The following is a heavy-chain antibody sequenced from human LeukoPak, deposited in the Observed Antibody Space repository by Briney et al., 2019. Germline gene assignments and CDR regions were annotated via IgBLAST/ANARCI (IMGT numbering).Heavy chain of an antibody. CDR3: ARDIPTMVRGVIIRVFDY. V-gene: IGHV1-2*02. D-gene: IGHD3-10*01. CDR2: IYPNSGGT. J-gene: IGHJ4*02. Sequence: ASVKVSCKASGYTFTGYYMHWVRQAPGQGLEWMGWIYPNSGGTNYAQKFQGRVTMTRDTSISTAYMELSRLRSDDTAVYYCARDIPTMVRGVIIRVFDYWGQGTLVTVSS. CDR1: GYTFTGYY.